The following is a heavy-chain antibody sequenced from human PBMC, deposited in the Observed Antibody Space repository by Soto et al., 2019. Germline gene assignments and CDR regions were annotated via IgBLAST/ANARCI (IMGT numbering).Heavy chain of an antibody. CDR3: ARPTYYDYVWGSYRQNYYYYYGMDV. V-gene: IGHV1-69*01. D-gene: IGHD3-16*02. CDR2: IIPIFGTA. CDR1: GGTFSSYA. Sequence: QVQLVESGAEVKKPGSSVKVSCKASGGTFSSYAISWVRQAPGQGLEWMGGIIPIFGTANYAQKFQGRVTITADESTSTADMELSSLRSEDTAVYYCARPTYYDYVWGSYRQNYYYYYGMDVWGQGTTVTVSS. J-gene: IGHJ6*02.